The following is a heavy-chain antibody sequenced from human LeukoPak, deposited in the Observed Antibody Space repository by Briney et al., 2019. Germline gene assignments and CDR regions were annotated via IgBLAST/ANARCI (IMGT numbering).Heavy chain of an antibody. CDR1: GITFSSYE. Sequence: GGPLRFSCAASGITFSSYEMNWFRQAPGKGLEWVSYISSSGITLYSADSVKGLFTISRDNTKNSLYLQMNSLRAEDTAVYYCARDFPILGDYVGDAFDIWGQGTMVTGSS. V-gene: IGHV3-48*03. CDR3: ARDFPILGDYVGDAFDI. J-gene: IGHJ3*02. CDR2: ISSSGITL. D-gene: IGHD4-17*01.